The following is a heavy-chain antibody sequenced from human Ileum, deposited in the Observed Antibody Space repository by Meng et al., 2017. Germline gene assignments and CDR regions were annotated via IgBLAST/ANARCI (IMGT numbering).Heavy chain of an antibody. D-gene: IGHD3-22*01. CDR2: IWFDGSRE. Sequence: LSLTCAASGFSFSSYGMHWVRQAPGKGLEWVGLIWFDGSREYYAESVLGRFIISRDNSKNTLYLEMNSLRAEDTAVYFCAREDSLTSGYGSFDYWGQGTLVTVSS. CDR3: AREDSLTSGYGSFDY. CDR1: GFSFSSYG. J-gene: IGHJ4*02. V-gene: IGHV3-33*01.